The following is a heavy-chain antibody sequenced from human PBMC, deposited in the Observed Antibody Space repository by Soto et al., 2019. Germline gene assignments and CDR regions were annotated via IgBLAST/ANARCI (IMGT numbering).Heavy chain of an antibody. V-gene: IGHV3-66*01. D-gene: IGHD2-15*01. Sequence: GGSLRLSCAASGFTVSSNYMSWVRQAPGNGLEWVSVIYSGGSTYYADSVKGSFTISRDNSKNTLYLQMNSLRAEDTAVYYCARGSCSGGSCYSGAYYYYYMDVWGKGTTVTVSS. CDR1: GFTVSSNY. J-gene: IGHJ6*03. CDR2: IYSGGST. CDR3: ARGSCSGGSCYSGAYYYYYMDV.